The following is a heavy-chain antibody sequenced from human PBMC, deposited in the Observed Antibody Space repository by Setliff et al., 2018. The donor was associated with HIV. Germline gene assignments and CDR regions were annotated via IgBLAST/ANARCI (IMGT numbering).Heavy chain of an antibody. Sequence: GGSLRLSCTVVGFSIENFDMHWVRQAPGKGLEWVSLLWRDEVGEYYADSVMGRFTISRDNSKNTLYPQMNSLRVEDTAIYYCTKGVQRLRPYYFDSWGQGTLVTVSS. CDR1: GFSIENFD. J-gene: IGHJ4*02. V-gene: IGHV3-33*06. CDR3: TKGVQRLRPYYFDS. CDR2: LWRDEVGE. D-gene: IGHD4-17*01.